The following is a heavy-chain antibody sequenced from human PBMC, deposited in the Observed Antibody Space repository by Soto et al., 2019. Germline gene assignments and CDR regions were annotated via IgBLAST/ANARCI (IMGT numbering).Heavy chain of an antibody. CDR2: IIPIFGTV. CDR3: ARSAGTKGPNDAFDI. V-gene: IGHV1-69*01. D-gene: IGHD1-7*01. CDR1: GGTFSSYA. J-gene: IGHJ3*02. Sequence: SCKASGGTFSSYAISWVRQAPGQGLEWMGGIIPIFGTVNYAQKFQGRVTITADESTSTAYMELSSLRSEDTAVYYCARSAGTKGPNDAFDIWGQGTMVTVSS.